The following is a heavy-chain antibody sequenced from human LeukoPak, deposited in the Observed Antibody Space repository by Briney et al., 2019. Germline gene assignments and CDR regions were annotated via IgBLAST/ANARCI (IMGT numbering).Heavy chain of an antibody. CDR2: IKEDGTET. D-gene: IGHD2-15*01. J-gene: IGHJ4*02. CDR3: ARDRSTANGHCTGDNCYAELG. V-gene: IGHV3-7*01. CDR1: GFMFSSNW. Sequence: GGSLRPSCAASGFMFSSNWMSWVRLAPGKGLEWVANIKEDGTETYYVDSVKGRFTISRDNAKNSLYLQMNSLRAEDTAVYYCARDRSTANGHCTGDNCYAELGRGQGTLVTVSS.